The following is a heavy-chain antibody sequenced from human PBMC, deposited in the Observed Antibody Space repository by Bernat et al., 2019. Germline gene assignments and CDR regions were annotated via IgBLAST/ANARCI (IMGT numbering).Heavy chain of an antibody. D-gene: IGHD1-20*01. CDR2: ISISGKHI. CDR1: GFTFSSYN. J-gene: IGHJ4*02. CDR3: VREPRNWKDSLDY. Sequence: EVQLVESGGGLVKPGGSLRLSCAASGFTFSSYNMNWVRQAPGKGLEGVSSISISGKHIFYGDSVKGRFTISRDKAKTSLNLQMNRVGAEATAVDYCVREPRNWKDSLDYWGQGTLVTVSS. V-gene: IGHV3-21*02.